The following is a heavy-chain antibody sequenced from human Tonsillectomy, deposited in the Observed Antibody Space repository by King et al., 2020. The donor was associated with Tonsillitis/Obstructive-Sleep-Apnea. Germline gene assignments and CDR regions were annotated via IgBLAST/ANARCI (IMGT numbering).Heavy chain of an antibody. CDR3: ARARRSDSGYDSPFDY. CDR1: GGSVSSGGYY. J-gene: IGHJ4*02. V-gene: IGHV4-31*03. CDR2: IYYSGNT. D-gene: IGHD5-12*01. Sequence: QLQESGPGLVKPSQTLSLTCTVSGGSVSSGGYYWSWIRQHPGKGLEWIGYIYYSGNTYYNPSLKSRVTISVDTSKNQFSLRLSSVTAADTAVYYCARARRSDSGYDSPFDYWGQGTLVTVSS.